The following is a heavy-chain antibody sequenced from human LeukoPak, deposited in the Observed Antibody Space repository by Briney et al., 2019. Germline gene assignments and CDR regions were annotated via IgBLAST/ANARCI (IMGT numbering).Heavy chain of an antibody. J-gene: IGHJ4*02. D-gene: IGHD5-24*01. CDR3: ARESSGWLQLFDY. CDR1: GFTVSSKY. CDR2: IYSGGST. V-gene: IGHV3-66*01. Sequence: PGGSLRLSCAASGFTVSSKYMSWARQAPGKGLEWVSVIYSGGSTYYADTVKGRFTISRDNSKNTVYLQMNSLRAEDTAVYYCARESSGWLQLFDYWGQGTLVTVSS.